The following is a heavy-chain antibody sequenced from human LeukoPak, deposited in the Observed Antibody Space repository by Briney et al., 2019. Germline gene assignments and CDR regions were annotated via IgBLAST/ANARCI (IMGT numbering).Heavy chain of an antibody. CDR3: ARDPLRYLRVGHYDY. J-gene: IGHJ4*02. V-gene: IGHV3-21*01. Sequence: GGSLRLSCAASGFTFSTSAMKWVRQVPGKGLEWVSSIDYDSSHIYDAASVRGRFTISSDNARNSVYLQMNSLRVEDTAVYYCARDPLRYLRVGHYDYWGQGTLVAVSS. CDR2: IDYDSSHI. D-gene: IGHD3-9*01. CDR1: GFTFSTSA.